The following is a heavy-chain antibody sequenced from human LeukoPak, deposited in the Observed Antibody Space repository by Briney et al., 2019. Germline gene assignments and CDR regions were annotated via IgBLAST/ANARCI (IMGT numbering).Heavy chain of an antibody. Sequence: GLSLRLSRVASGFTFSSYGMHWVSQPPGKGLEWVAFIRHDGSNKYYADSVKGRFTISRDNSRDTLHLHMNSLRAEDTAVYYCAKDNYDYGDYDGGDYWGQGTLVTVSS. J-gene: IGHJ4*02. CDR2: IRHDGSNK. D-gene: IGHD4-17*01. CDR3: AKDNYDYGDYDGGDY. V-gene: IGHV3-30*02. CDR1: GFTFSSYG.